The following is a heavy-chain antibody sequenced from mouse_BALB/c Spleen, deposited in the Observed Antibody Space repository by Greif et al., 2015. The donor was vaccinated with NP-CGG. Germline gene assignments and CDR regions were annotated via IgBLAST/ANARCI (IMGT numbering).Heavy chain of an antibody. CDR1: GYTFSSYW. CDR2: ILPGSGST. D-gene: IGHD2-4*01. Sequence: QVQLQQSGAELMKPGASVKISCKATGYTFSSYWIEWVKQRPGHGLEWIGEILPGSGSTNYNEKFKGRATFTADTSSNTAYMQLSSLTSEDSAVYYCARERGMITTAMDYWGQGTSVTVSS. J-gene: IGHJ4*01. CDR3: ARERGMITTAMDY. V-gene: IGHV1-9*01.